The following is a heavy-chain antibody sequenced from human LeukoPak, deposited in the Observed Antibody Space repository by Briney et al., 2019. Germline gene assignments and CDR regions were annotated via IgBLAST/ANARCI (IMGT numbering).Heavy chain of an antibody. V-gene: IGHV3-30*02. D-gene: IGHD1-26*01. CDR2: IRHDGNNK. J-gene: IGHJ4*02. CDR3: ARDHSGSYHYYFDY. CDR1: GFTFSNYG. Sequence: GGSLRLSCGASGFTFSNYGMLWVRQAPGKGLDWVAFIRHDGNNKLYADSVKGRFTISRDNSKNTLYLHINSLRAEDTAVYYCARDHSGSYHYYFDYWGQGTLVTVSS.